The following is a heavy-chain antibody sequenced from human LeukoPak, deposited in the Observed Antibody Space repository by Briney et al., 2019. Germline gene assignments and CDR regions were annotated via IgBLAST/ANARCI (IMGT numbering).Heavy chain of an antibody. CDR1: GFTFSSHA. V-gene: IGHV3-64*01. Sequence: GGSLRLSCAASGFTFSSHAMHWFRQAPGKGLEYVSGISSLGGSTYYANSVKGRFTISRDNSRNTLYLQMNSLRAEDTAVYYCARHLSGITGYTYGRGIDYWGQGTLVTVSS. CDR2: ISSLGGST. CDR3: ARHLSGITGYTYGRGIDY. D-gene: IGHD5-18*01. J-gene: IGHJ4*02.